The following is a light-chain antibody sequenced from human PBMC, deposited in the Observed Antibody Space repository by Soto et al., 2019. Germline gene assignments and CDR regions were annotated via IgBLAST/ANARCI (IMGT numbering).Light chain of an antibody. J-gene: IGKJ1*01. CDR3: QPYSAWPS. CDR2: GAS. Sequence: IMTQSPGTLSVSPGERGTLSCRASQSVSSNLAWYQLKPGQAPRLLIYGASTRATGVPARFSGSGSGTEFTLTISSLQSEDFAVYYCQPYSAWPSFGQGTKVEIK. V-gene: IGKV3-15*01. CDR1: QSVSSN.